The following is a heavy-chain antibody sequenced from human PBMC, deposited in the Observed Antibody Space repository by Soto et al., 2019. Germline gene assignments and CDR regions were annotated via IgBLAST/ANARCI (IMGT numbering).Heavy chain of an antibody. J-gene: IGHJ4*02. CDR1: GFTFSSYA. CDR3: ARDFGELLLESFDY. CDR2: ISYDGSNK. D-gene: IGHD1-26*01. Sequence: PGGSLRLSCAASGFTFSSYAMHWVRQAPDKGLEWVAVISYDGSNKYYADSVKGRFTISRDNSKNTLYLQMNSLRAEDTAVYYCARDFGELLLESFDYWGQGTLVTVSS. V-gene: IGHV3-30-3*01.